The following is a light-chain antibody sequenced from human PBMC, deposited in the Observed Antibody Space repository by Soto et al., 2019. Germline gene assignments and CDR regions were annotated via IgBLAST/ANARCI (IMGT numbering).Light chain of an antibody. V-gene: IGKV3-20*01. Sequence: EIVLTQSPGTLSLSPGEKAPLSCKASQSVSRSYLAWYQQKFGQAPRLLIYGAFSRATGIPDRFSGSGSGTDFTLTISRLEPEDFAVYYCQQYASSPLTFGGGTKVEIK. CDR1: QSVSRSY. CDR2: GAF. J-gene: IGKJ4*01. CDR3: QQYASSPLT.